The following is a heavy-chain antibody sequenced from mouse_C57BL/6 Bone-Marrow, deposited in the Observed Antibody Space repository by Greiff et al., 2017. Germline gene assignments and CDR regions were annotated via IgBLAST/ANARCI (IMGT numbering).Heavy chain of an antibody. J-gene: IGHJ3*01. CDR3: ARGGYYGSRAY. CDR1: GYTFTSYG. D-gene: IGHD1-1*01. V-gene: IGHV1-64*01. Sequence: QVQLPQPGAELVKPGASVKLSCKASGYTFTSYGMNWVKQRPGHGLEWIGMIHPNSGSTNYTEKFKSKATLTVDKYSRTAYMQLSRLTSADSSVYYCARGGYYGSRAYWGQGTLVTVSA. CDR2: IHPNSGST.